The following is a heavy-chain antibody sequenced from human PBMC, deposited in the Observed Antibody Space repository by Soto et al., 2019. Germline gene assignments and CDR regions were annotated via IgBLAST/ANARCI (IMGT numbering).Heavy chain of an antibody. J-gene: IGHJ3*02. Sequence: QVQLVESGGGVVQPGRSLRLSCAASGFTFSSYAMHWVHQAPGKGLEWVAVISYDGSNKYYADSVKGRFTISRDNSKNTLYLQMNSLRAEDTAVYYCARQIVVVITDAFDIWGQGTMVTVSS. D-gene: IGHD3-22*01. CDR2: ISYDGSNK. CDR1: GFTFSSYA. CDR3: ARQIVVVITDAFDI. V-gene: IGHV3-30-3*01.